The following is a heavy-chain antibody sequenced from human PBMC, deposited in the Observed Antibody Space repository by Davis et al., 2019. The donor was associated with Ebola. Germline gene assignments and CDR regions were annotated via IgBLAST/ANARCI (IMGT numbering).Heavy chain of an antibody. CDR3: ARDAGYRTGDGYYYAMDV. CDR1: GGSVSSGGYY. J-gene: IGHJ6*04. D-gene: IGHD5-18*01. Sequence: SETLSLTCTVSGGSVSSGGYYWNWVRQSPGKGLEWLGTIHFSGSTDYNSSLKSRVSISLDTAKNQFSLKVESVTAADTAVYYCARDAGYRTGDGYYYAMDVWGKGTTVTVSS. CDR2: IHFSGST. V-gene: IGHV4-61*08.